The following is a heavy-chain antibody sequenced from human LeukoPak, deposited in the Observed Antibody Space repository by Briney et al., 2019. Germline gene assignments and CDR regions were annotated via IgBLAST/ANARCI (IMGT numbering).Heavy chain of an antibody. D-gene: IGHD2-21*01. V-gene: IGHV5-51*01. CDR3: ARHYGGGEYYYGMNV. CDR1: GYSFTTYW. Sequence: GVSLKISCKASGYSFTTYWIAWVRQMPGKGLEWMGIIYPGDSETRYSPSFQGQVTISADKSITTAYLQWGSLKASDTAMYYCARHYGGGEYYYGMNVWGQGTTVTVAS. CDR2: IYPGDSET. J-gene: IGHJ6*02.